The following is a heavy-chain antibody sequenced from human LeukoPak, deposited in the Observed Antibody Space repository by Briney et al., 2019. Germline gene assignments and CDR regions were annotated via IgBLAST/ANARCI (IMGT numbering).Heavy chain of an antibody. J-gene: IGHJ4*02. CDR2: IYTSGST. V-gene: IGHV4-4*07. Sequence: SETLSLTCTVSGGSISSYYWTWIRQPAGKGLEWIARIYTSGSTNYNPSLKSRVTMSVDTSRNHFSLKLSSVTAADTAVYYCARDDRGFYSGGSCYVYWGQGTLVTVSS. CDR3: ARDDRGFYSGGSCYVY. D-gene: IGHD2-15*01. CDR1: GGSISSYY.